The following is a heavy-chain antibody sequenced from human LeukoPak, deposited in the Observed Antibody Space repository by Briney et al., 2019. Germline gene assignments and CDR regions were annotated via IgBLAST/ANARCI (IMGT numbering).Heavy chain of an antibody. D-gene: IGHD5-24*01. CDR2: IIPIFGTA. CDR3: ARDRTSKDGYNQGSVYFDY. J-gene: IGHJ4*02. CDR1: GGTFISYA. Sequence: ASVKVSCKASGGTFISYAISWVRQAPGQGLEWMGGIIPIFGTANYAQKFQGKVTITADESTSTAYMELSSLRSEDTAVYYCARDRTSKDGYNQGSVYFDYWGQGTLVTVSS. V-gene: IGHV1-69*13.